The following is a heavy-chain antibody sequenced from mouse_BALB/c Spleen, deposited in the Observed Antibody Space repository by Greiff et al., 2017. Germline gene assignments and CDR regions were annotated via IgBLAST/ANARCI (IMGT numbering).Heavy chain of an antibody. CDR1: GFTFSSYA. D-gene: IGHD1-1*01. CDR3: ARTGEVGYYYAMDY. Sequence: DVKLVESGGGLVKPGGSLKLSCAASGFTFSSYAMSWVRQSPEKRLEWVAEISSGGSYTYYPDTVTGRFTISRDNAKNTLYLEMSSLRSEDTAMYYCARTGEVGYYYAMDYWGQGTSVTVSS. V-gene: IGHV5-9-4*01. CDR2: ISSGGSYT. J-gene: IGHJ4*01.